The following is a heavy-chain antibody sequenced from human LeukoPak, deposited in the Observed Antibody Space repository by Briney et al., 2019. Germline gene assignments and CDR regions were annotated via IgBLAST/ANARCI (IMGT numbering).Heavy chain of an antibody. CDR1: GFTFSSYG. CDR3: ANLRGIISNVDY. J-gene: IGHJ4*02. V-gene: IGHV3-30*02. Sequence: PGGSLRLSCAASGFTFSSYGMHWVRQAPGKGLEWVAFIRYDGSNKYYADSVKGRFTISRDNSKNTLYLQMNSLRAEDTSVYYCANLRGIISNVDYWGQGTLVTVSS. CDR2: IRYDGSNK. D-gene: IGHD3-10*01.